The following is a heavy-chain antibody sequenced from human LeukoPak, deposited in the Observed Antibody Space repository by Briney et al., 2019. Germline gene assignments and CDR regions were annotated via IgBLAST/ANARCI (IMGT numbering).Heavy chain of an antibody. D-gene: IGHD6-13*01. CDR1: GFTFSSYA. J-gene: IGHJ4*02. CDR2: ISGSGGST. Sequence: GGTLRLSCAASGFTFSSYAMSWVRQAPGKGLEWVSAISGSGGSTYYADSVKGRFTISRDNSKNTLYLQMNSLRAEDTAVYYCAKGLQSSSSWYALGYYFDYWGQGTLVTVSS. V-gene: IGHV3-23*01. CDR3: AKGLQSSSSWYALGYYFDY.